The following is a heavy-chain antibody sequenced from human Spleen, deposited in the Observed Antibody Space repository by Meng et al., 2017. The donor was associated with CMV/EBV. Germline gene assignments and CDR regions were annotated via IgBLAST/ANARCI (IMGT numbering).Heavy chain of an antibody. J-gene: IGHJ6*02. CDR2: FDPEKSEA. D-gene: IGHD5-24*01. CDR1: GFTLSSYA. CDR3: ATWAMANTWGWLVGYYYYGMDV. Sequence: GGSLRLSCAAPGFTLSSYAMHWVRQAPGKGLEWVGGFDPEKSEAIYAQKFQGRVTMTEDTSTDTAYMELSSLRSEDTAVYYCATWAMANTWGWLVGYYYYGMDVWGQGTTVTVSS. V-gene: IGHV1-24*01.